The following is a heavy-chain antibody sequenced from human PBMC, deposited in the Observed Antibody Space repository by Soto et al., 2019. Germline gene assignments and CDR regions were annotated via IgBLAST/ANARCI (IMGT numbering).Heavy chain of an antibody. D-gene: IGHD3-9*01. J-gene: IGHJ4*02. CDR1: GYTFTSYG. CDR3: ARDKSARFYDILTGLNPPVY. Sequence: ASVKVSCKASGYTFTSYGISWVRQAPGQGLEWMGWISAYNGNTNYAQKLQGRVTMTTDTSTSTAYMELRSLRSDDTAVYYCARDKSARFYDILTGLNPPVYWGQGTMVTVS. V-gene: IGHV1-18*01. CDR2: ISAYNGNT.